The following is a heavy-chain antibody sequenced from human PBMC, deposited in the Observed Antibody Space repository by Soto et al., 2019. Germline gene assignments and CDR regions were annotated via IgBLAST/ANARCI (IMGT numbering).Heavy chain of an antibody. V-gene: IGHV3-30-3*01. CDR2: ISYDGSNK. CDR3: ASPIPCRGGRCYHP. D-gene: IGHD2-15*01. CDR1: GFPFSSYA. J-gene: IGHJ4*02. Sequence: QVQLVESGGGVVQPGRSLRLSCAASGFPFSSYALHWVRQAPGKGLEWVAVISYDGSNKYYADSVKGRFTISRDNSKNTLYLQMNSLRAEDTAVYYCASPIPCRGGRCYHPGGQGTLVTVSS.